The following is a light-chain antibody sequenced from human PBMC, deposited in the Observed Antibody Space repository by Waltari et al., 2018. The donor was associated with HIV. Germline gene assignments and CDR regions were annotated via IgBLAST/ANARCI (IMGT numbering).Light chain of an antibody. Sequence: DVLMTQSPLSLTVTVGQSASISCKSNQSLVFTDGNTSLFWFQQRPGQSPRRLIYKVSHRDSGVPARFSGSGSATDFTLKINSVQAEDVAVYFCMQVWFWPHTLGQGTKLEIK. V-gene: IGKV2-30*01. CDR3: MQVWFWPHT. J-gene: IGKJ2*01. CDR1: QSLVFTDGNTS. CDR2: KVS.